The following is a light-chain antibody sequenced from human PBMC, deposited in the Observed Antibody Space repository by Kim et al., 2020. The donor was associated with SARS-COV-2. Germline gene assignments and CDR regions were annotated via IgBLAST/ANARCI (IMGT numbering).Light chain of an antibody. Sequence: PGQIGTLSYRASQSVTSYLAWYQHKPGQAPRLLIFEASNRAPGIPARFSGSGSGTDFTLTINSLEPEDFGFYYCQLRTDWPPGFTFGQGTRLEIK. J-gene: IGKJ5*01. V-gene: IGKV3-11*01. CDR3: QLRTDWPPGFT. CDR1: QSVTSY. CDR2: EAS.